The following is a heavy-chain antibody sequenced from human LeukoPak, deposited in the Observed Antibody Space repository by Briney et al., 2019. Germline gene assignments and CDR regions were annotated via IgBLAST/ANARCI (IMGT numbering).Heavy chain of an antibody. CDR1: GFTVSSNY. V-gene: IGHV3-66*01. J-gene: IGHJ3*02. CDR3: AREVDDYVWGSRGAFDI. D-gene: IGHD3-16*01. CDR2: IYSGGST. Sequence: GGSLRLSCAASGFTVSSNYMSWVRQAPGKGLEWVSVIYSGGSTYYADSVKGRFTISRDNSKNTLYLQMNSLRAEDTAVYYCAREVDDYVWGSRGAFDIWGQGTIVTVSS.